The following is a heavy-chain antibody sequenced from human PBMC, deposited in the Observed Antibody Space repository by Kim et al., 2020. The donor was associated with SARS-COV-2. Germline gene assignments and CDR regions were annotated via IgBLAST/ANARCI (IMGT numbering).Heavy chain of an antibody. D-gene: IGHD3-10*01. V-gene: IGHV3-23*01. CDR3: AKGIWFGVYYFDY. J-gene: IGHJ4*02. Sequence: YAGSVKGRFNISRDNAKDTLYLQMNSLRAEDTAAYFCAKGIWFGVYYFDYWGQGTLVTVSS.